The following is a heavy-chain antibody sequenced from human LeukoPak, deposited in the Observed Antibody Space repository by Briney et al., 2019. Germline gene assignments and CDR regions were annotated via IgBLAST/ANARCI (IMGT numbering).Heavy chain of an antibody. CDR1: GGSISSSNW. Sequence: SGTLSLTCAVSGGSISSSNWWSWVRQPPGKGLEWIGEIYHSGSTNYNPSLKSRVTISVDKSKNQFSLKLSSVTAADTAVYYCASSHYYYDSSGYYYYWGQGTLVTVSS. V-gene: IGHV4-4*02. J-gene: IGHJ4*02. CDR2: IYHSGST. D-gene: IGHD3-22*01. CDR3: ASSHYYYDSSGYYYY.